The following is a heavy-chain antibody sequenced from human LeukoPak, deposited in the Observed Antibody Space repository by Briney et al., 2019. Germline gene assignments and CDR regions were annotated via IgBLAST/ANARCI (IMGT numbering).Heavy chain of an antibody. CDR3: ARLRQWVAHLEY. CDR2: RYYSGST. D-gene: IGHD6-19*01. Sequence: SETLSLTCTVSGGPLRSSRDYWGWFRQPPGEGLEWIGKRYYSGSTYSHPSLKNRVTISVDTSKIQCSLKLSSVPAADTAVYDSARLRQWVAHLEYWGQGTLVTVSS. J-gene: IGHJ4*02. V-gene: IGHV4-39*01. CDR1: GGPLRSSRDY.